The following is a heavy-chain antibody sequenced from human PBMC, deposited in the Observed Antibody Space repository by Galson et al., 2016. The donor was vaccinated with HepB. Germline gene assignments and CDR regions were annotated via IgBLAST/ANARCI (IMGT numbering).Heavy chain of an antibody. V-gene: IGHV3-30-3*01. J-gene: IGHJ2*01. CDR2: ISSDGGSK. CDR3: AKDRGLHHWYFDF. CDR1: GFPLSSDH. Sequence: SLRLSCAASGFPLSSDHIHWVRRGPGKGLEWVAGISSDGGSKYYAESVKGRFSISRDSSKDTVDLEMNSLRAEDTAVYYCAKDRGLHHWYFDFWGRGTLVTVSS. D-gene: IGHD2-15*01.